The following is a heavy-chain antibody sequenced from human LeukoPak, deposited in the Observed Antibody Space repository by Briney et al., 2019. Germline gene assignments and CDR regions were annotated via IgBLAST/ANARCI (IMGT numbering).Heavy chain of an antibody. Sequence: GGSLRLSCAASGFSFSSYSMNWVRQAPGKGMEWVSYISSSSSSIHYADSVKGRFTISRDNSKNSLFLQMNSLRDEDTAVYFCVRDYVWGTSEPDYWGQGTLVTVSS. D-gene: IGHD3-16*01. CDR1: GFSFSSYS. CDR2: ISSSSSSI. J-gene: IGHJ4*02. CDR3: VRDYVWGTSEPDY. V-gene: IGHV3-48*02.